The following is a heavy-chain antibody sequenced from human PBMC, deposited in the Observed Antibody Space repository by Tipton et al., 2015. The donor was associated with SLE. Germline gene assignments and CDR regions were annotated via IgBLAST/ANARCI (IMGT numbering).Heavy chain of an antibody. Sequence: TLSLTCAVYRGSFSGYYWSWIRRPPGKGLEWIGETTHSGKTNYNPSLKSRVTISVNTSKNQLSLRLSSVTAADTAMFYCASGTLEWSHEPDYWGQGTLVTVSS. J-gene: IGHJ4*02. CDR1: RGSFSGYY. CDR3: ASGTLEWSHEPDY. D-gene: IGHD3-3*01. V-gene: IGHV4-34*01. CDR2: TTHSGKT.